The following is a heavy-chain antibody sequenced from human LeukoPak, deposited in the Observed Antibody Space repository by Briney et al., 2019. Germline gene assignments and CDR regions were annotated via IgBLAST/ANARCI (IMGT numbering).Heavy chain of an antibody. CDR1: GFTFSSYD. J-gene: IGHJ6*02. Sequence: GGSLRLSCAASGFTFSSYDMHWVRQATRKGLEWVSAIGTAGDTYYPGSVKGRFTISRENAKNSLYLQMNSLRAGDTAVYYCARAQGYSSGWTTYYYYGMDVWGQGTTVTVSS. CDR3: ARAQGYSSGWTTYYYYGMDV. CDR2: IGTAGDT. V-gene: IGHV3-13*01. D-gene: IGHD6-19*01.